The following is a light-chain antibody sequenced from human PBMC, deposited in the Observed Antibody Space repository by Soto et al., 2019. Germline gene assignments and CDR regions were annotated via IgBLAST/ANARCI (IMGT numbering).Light chain of an antibody. V-gene: IGKV3-11*01. CDR2: DAS. CDR3: QRRSKWPPYT. Sequence: EIVLTQSPATLSLSPGERATLSCRASQSVSSYLAWYQQKPGQAPRLLIYDASNRATGIPARFSGSGSGTDFTLTISSLEPEVVAFYYCQRRSKWPPYTFGQGTKLEIK. J-gene: IGKJ2*01. CDR1: QSVSSY.